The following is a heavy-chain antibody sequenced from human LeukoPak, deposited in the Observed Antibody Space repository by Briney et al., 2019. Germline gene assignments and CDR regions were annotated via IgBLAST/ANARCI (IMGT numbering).Heavy chain of an antibody. Sequence: PSETLSLTCAVSGYSISSGYYWGWIRQPPGQGLDWIGSIYHSGSTYYNPSLKSRVTISVDTSKNQFSLKLSSVTAADTAVYYCARLTGGSFVFDYWGQGTLVTVSS. J-gene: IGHJ4*02. D-gene: IGHD1-26*01. CDR2: IYHSGST. CDR3: ARLTGGSFVFDY. CDR1: GYSISSGYY. V-gene: IGHV4-38-2*01.